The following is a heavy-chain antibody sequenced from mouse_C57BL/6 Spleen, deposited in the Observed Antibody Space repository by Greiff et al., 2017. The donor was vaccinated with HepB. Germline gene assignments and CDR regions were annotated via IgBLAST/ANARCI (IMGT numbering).Heavy chain of an antibody. CDR3: ARSSYGYFDV. CDR1: GFSLTSYA. D-gene: IGHD1-1*01. V-gene: IGHV2-9-1*01. J-gene: IGHJ1*03. Sequence: LVESGPGLVAPSQSLSITCTVSGFSLTSYAISWVRQPPGKGLEWLGVIWTGGGTKYNSALKSRLSISKDNSKSQVFLKMNSLQTDDTARYYCARSSYGYFDVWGTGTTVTVSS. CDR2: IWTGGGT.